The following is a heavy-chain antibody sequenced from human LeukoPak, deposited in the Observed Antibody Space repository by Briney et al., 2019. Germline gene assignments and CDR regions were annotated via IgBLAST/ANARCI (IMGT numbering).Heavy chain of an antibody. Sequence: SETLSLTCAVYGGSSSGYYWSWIRQPPGKGLEWIGEINHSGSTNYNPSLKSRVTISVDTSKNQFSLKLSSVTAADTAVYYCASSGDYRFDYWGQGTLVTVSS. J-gene: IGHJ4*02. CDR3: ASSGDYRFDY. V-gene: IGHV4-34*01. CDR2: INHSGST. CDR1: GGSSSGYY. D-gene: IGHD4-17*01.